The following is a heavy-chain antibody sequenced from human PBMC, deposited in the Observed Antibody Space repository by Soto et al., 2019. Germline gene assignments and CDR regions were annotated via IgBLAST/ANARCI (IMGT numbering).Heavy chain of an antibody. Sequence: SVKVSCKASGGTFSSYAISWVRQAPGQGLEWMGGIIPVFGTGIYAQKFQGRVTITADKSTNTAYMELSSLRSEDTAVYFCARVGGTGGYTYGIDYWGQGTLATVSS. D-gene: IGHD5-18*01. V-gene: IGHV1-69*06. CDR2: IIPVFGTG. J-gene: IGHJ4*02. CDR3: ARVGGTGGYTYGIDY. CDR1: GGTFSSYA.